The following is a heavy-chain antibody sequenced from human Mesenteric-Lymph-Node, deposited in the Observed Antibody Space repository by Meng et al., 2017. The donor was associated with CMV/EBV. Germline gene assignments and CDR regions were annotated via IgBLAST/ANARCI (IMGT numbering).Heavy chain of an antibody. V-gene: IGHV3-23*01. D-gene: IGHD2-15*01. CDR3: ASGSGSGWFDP. J-gene: IGHJ5*02. Sequence: GESLKISCAASAFTFNFYAMTWVRQAPGKGLECVSPITGSGGRTYCGDSVKGRFTISRDNAKNTLYLQMNSLRAEDTAVYYCASGSGSGWFDPWGQGTLVTVSS. CDR2: ITGSGGRT. CDR1: AFTFNFYA.